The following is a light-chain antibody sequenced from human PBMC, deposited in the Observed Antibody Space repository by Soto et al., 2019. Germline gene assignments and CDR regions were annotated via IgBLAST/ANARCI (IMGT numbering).Light chain of an antibody. V-gene: IGLV2-8*01. CDR3: CSSAGRSTYV. J-gene: IGLJ1*01. CDR1: SSDVGGYKY. Sequence: LTQPPSASGSPGQSVTISCTGTSSDVGGYKYVSWYQQHPGKAPKLMIFEVHKRPSGVPDRFSGSKSGNTASLTISGLQAEDEAAYYCCSSAGRSTYVFGSGTKVTVL. CDR2: EVH.